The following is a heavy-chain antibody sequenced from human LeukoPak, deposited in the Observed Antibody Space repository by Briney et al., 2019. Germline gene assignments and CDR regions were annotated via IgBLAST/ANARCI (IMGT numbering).Heavy chain of an antibody. CDR2: IGTAGDP. Sequence: GGSLRLSRAASGFTFSSHDMHWDRQTKGKGLEWVSGIGTAGDPYYLDSVKGRFTISRENAKNSLYLQMNSLRAGDTAVYYCAGSRTLWGAFDIWGQGTMVTVSS. J-gene: IGHJ3*02. CDR3: AGSRTLWGAFDI. CDR1: GFTFSSHD. V-gene: IGHV3-13*05. D-gene: IGHD2-21*01.